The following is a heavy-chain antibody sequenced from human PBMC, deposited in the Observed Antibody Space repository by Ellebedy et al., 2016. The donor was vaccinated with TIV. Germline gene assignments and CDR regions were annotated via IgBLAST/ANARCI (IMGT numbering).Heavy chain of an antibody. J-gene: IGHJ4*02. CDR2: VNAGNGNT. CDR3: ARDARDGLGSYYNY. CDR1: GGTFSTST. D-gene: IGHD3-10*01. V-gene: IGHV1-3*01. Sequence: ASVKVSCKASGGTFSTSTFTWVRQAPGQGLEWMGWVNAGNGNTESSQKFQGRLTITRDTSARAVYMDLRSLTSEDTAVYYCARDARDGLGSYYNYWGQGTLVTVSS.